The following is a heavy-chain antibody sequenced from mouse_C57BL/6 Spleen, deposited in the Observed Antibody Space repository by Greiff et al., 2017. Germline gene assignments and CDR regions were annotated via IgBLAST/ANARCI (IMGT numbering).Heavy chain of an antibody. D-gene: IGHD1-1*01. J-gene: IGHJ1*03. V-gene: IGHV1-82*01. CDR1: GYAFSSSW. CDR3: ARFGSSYGYFDV. Sequence: QVQLQQSGPELVKPGASVKISCKASGYAFSSSWMNWVKQRPGKGLEWIGRIYPGDGDTNYNGKFKGKATLTADKSSSTASMQLSSLTSEDSAVYFCARFGSSYGYFDVWGTGTTVTVSS. CDR2: IYPGDGDT.